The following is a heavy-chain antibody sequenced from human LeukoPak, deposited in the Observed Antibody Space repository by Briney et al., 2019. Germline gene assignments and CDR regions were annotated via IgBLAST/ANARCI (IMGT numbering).Heavy chain of an antibody. J-gene: IGHJ4*02. CDR3: ATEAFDSSGLFDY. V-gene: IGHV3-21*01. CDR2: ISSSSSYI. D-gene: IGHD3-22*01. CDR1: GFTFSSYS. Sequence: RGSLRLSCAASGFTFSSYSMNWVRQAPGKGLEWVSSISSSSSYIYYADSVKGRFTISRDNAKNSLYLQMNSLRAEDTAVYYCATEAFDSSGLFDYWGQGTLVTVSS.